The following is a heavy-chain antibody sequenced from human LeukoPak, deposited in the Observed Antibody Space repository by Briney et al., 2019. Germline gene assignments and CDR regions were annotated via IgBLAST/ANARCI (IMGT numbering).Heavy chain of an antibody. V-gene: IGHV4-61*01. CDR2: IYYSGST. CDR1: GGSVSSGSYY. CDR3: ASLAAAGPYYYYYGMDV. D-gene: IGHD6-13*01. J-gene: IGHJ6*02. Sequence: SETLSLTCTVSGGSVSSGSYYWSWIRQPPGKGLEWIGYIYYSGSTNYNPSLKSRVTISVDTSKNQFSLKLSSVTAADTAVYYCASLAAAGPYYYYYGMDVWGQGTTVTVSS.